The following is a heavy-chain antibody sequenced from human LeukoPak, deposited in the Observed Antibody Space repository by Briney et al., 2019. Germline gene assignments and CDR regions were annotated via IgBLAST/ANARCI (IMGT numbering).Heavy chain of an antibody. CDR3: AKESTIFGVVIMEALDY. CDR2: IRYDGSNR. CDR1: GFTFSSYG. D-gene: IGHD3-3*01. V-gene: IGHV3-30*02. J-gene: IGHJ4*02. Sequence: GGSLRLSCAASGFTFSSYGMHWVRQAPGKGLEWMAFIRYDGSNRYYADSVKGRFTISRDNSKNTLYLQMNSLRAEDTAVYYCAKESTIFGVVIMEALDYWGQGTLVTVSS.